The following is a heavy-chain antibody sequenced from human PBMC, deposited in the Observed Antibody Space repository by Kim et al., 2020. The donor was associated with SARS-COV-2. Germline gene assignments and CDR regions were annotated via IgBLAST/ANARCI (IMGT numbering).Heavy chain of an antibody. D-gene: IGHD3-16*01. Sequence: GNGTRIYSQKFQGRVTVTTDTSASTAYMELSFLRSEDSAVYYCLGGFYFDYWGQGTLVTVSS. J-gene: IGHJ4*02. CDR2: GNGTR. V-gene: IGHV1-3*01. CDR3: LGGFYFDY.